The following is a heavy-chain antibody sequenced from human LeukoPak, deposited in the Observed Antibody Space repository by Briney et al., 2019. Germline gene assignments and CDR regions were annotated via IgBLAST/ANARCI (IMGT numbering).Heavy chain of an antibody. CDR1: GGSISSSSYY. J-gene: IGHJ4*02. D-gene: IGHD3-16*01. CDR2: IYYNGST. Sequence: SETLSLTCTVSGGSISSSSYYWGWIRQPPGKGLEWIGSIYYNGSTYYNPSLKSRVTISVDTSKNQFSLKLSSVTAADTAVYYCARRRIGDYFDYWGQGTLVTVSS. CDR3: ARRRIGDYFDY. V-gene: IGHV4-39*01.